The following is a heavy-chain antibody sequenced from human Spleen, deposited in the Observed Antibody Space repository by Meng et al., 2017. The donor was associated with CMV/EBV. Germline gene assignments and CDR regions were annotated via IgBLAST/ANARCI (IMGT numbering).Heavy chain of an antibody. J-gene: IGHJ6*02. D-gene: IGHD6-6*01. CDR2: ISSSGSYM. CDR1: GFTFSLYS. V-gene: IGHV3-21*01. CDR3: ARHEGSIAGRYYYGMDV. Sequence: GESLKISCAPSGFTFSLYSMNWVRQAPGKGLEWVSSISSSGSYMYYADSVKGRVTIPRDNVKNSLYLQMNSLRAEDTAVYYCARHEGSIAGRYYYGMDVWGQGTTVTVSS.